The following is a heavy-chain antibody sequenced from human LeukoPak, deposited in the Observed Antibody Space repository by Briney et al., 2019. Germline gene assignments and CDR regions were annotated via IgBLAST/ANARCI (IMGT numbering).Heavy chain of an antibody. CDR3: TRDRGEGYYGSGCYLDYYYYGMDV. J-gene: IGHJ6*02. CDR2: IISIAYGGTT. Sequence: GGSLRLSCIPSGFTFGDYAMSWFRQAPGKGLEWVGFIISIAYGGTTEYAASVKGRFTISRDDSKSIAYLQMNSLKTEDTAVYYCTRDRGEGYYGSGCYLDYYYYGMDVWGQGTTVTVSS. D-gene: IGHD3-10*01. CDR1: GFTFGDYA. V-gene: IGHV3-49*03.